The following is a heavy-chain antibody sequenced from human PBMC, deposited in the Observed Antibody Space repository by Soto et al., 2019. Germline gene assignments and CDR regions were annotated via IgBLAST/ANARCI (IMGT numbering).Heavy chain of an antibody. CDR2: ISAYNGNT. Sequence: ASVKVSCKASGYTFTSYGISWVRQAPGQGLEWMGWISAYNGNTNYAQKLQGRVTMTTDTSTSTAYMELRSLRSDDTAVYYCARVDYYDFWGVSFPSMDVWGKGTTVTVSS. V-gene: IGHV1-18*01. J-gene: IGHJ6*03. D-gene: IGHD3-3*01. CDR1: GYTFTSYG. CDR3: ARVDYYDFWGVSFPSMDV.